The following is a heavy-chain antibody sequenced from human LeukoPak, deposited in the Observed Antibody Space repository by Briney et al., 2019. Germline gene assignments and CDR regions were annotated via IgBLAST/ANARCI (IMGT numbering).Heavy chain of an antibody. CDR3: AKGVSRYCSGGSCYSFDY. Sequence: GGSLRLSCAASGFTFSSYAMSWVRQAPGKGLEWVSAISGSGGSTYYADSVKGRSTISRDNSKNTLYLQMNSLRAEDTAVYYCAKGVSRYCSGGSCYSFDYWGQGTLVTVSS. J-gene: IGHJ4*02. V-gene: IGHV3-23*01. CDR2: ISGSGGST. CDR1: GFTFSSYA. D-gene: IGHD2-15*01.